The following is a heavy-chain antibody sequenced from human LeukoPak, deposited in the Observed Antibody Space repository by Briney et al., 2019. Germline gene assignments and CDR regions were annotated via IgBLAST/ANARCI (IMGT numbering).Heavy chain of an antibody. V-gene: IGHV3-64D*09. CDR1: GFTFISYA. Sequence: GSLRISSSASGFTFISYAMHWGRRAAAKGLRFVSSVSSNGGTIYYADSVKVRFTISRDNSKNTLYLQMSSLRAEDTAVYYCVTRAAPGAGGKYFFDYGGQGPLVTVSS. J-gene: IGHJ4*02. CDR2: VSSNGGTI. D-gene: IGHD6-13*01. CDR3: VTRAAPGAGGKYFFDY.